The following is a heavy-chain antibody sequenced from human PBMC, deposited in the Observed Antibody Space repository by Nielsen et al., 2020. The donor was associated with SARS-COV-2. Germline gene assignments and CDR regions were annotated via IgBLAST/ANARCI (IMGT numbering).Heavy chain of an antibody. D-gene: IGHD3-22*01. CDR3: ARGGVDYYDSSGYYSVYAFDI. V-gene: IGHV1-69*04. CDR2: NIPILGIA. J-gene: IGHJ3*02. Sequence: WVGQAPGQGLEWMGRNIPILGIANYAQKFQGRVTITADKSTSTAYMELSSLRSEDTAVYYCARGGVDYYDSSGYYSVYAFDIWGQGTMVTVSS.